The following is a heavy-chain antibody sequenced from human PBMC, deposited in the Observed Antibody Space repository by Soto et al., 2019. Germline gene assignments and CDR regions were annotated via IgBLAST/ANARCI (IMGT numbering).Heavy chain of an antibody. CDR2: IVAGGNST. Sequence: EVHLLESGGGLVQPGGSLRLSCLASGFTFSSYAMSWVRQAPGKGLEWVSTIVAGGNSTYYADSVKSRFTISRDNSKNTMFLQLNSLRVEDTAVYYCTPQNIAYCGQGNLVTVS. J-gene: IGHJ4*02. CDR1: GFTFSSYA. CDR3: TPQNIAY. V-gene: IGHV3-23*01.